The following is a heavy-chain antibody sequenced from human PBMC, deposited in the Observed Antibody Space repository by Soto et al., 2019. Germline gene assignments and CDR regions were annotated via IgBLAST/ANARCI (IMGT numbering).Heavy chain of an antibody. CDR3: ARDLPQYCIAGSCYPDS. CDR1: GFTFSTYA. Sequence: QVQLVESGGGVVQPGRSLRLSCAASGFTFSTYAMHWVRQAPGKGLAWVAIISYHGSNKYYADSVKGRFTISRDDPNNTLYLQMNSLRPEDTAVYYCARDLPQYCIAGSCYPDSWGQGTLVTVSS. CDR2: ISYHGSNK. J-gene: IGHJ4*02. V-gene: IGHV3-30-3*01. D-gene: IGHD2-15*01.